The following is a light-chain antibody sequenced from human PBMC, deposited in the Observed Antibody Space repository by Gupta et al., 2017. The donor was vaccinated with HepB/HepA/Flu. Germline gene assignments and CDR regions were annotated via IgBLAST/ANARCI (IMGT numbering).Light chain of an antibody. Sequence: DVVLTQSPLSLAVTPGQPASISCWCSHGLVYDDGNTNLHWFQQRPGQSPRRLIYRVSGRDSGVPGRFSGSGSGTNFTLRISRVEAEDVGIYYCMQGTHLPFTFGPGTRLDIK. V-gene: IGKV2-30*01. CDR3: MQGTHLPFT. CDR2: RVS. J-gene: IGKJ3*01. CDR1: HGLVYDDGNTN.